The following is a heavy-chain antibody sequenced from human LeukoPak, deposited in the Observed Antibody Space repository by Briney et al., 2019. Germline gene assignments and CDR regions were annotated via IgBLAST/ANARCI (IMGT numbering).Heavy chain of an antibody. CDR2: INPNTGGT. D-gene: IGHD3-10*01. CDR1: EYTFTGYY. CDR3: ARDKIPITMVRGVIGWFDP. Sequence: ASVKVSCKASEYTFTGYYMHWVRQAPGQGLEWRGWINPNTGGTNYAQKFQGRGTMTRDTSISTAHMELSRLISDDTAVYYCARDKIPITMVRGVIGWFDPWGQGTLVTVSS. V-gene: IGHV1-2*02. J-gene: IGHJ5*02.